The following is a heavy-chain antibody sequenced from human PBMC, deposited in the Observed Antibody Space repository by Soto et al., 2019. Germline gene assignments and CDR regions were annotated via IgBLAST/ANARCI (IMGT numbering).Heavy chain of an antibody. CDR1: MDSVSNNRAT. D-gene: IGHD1-26*01. CDR3: ARDPPHFHSGFDF. V-gene: IGHV6-1*01. CDR2: TYYRSKWIS. J-gene: IGHJ4*02. Sequence: SPTLSLTCAISMDSVSNNRATWNWIRQSPSGGLEWLGRTYYRSKWISDYAMSVKGRISINPDTSKNLVSLHLNFVTPEDKAVYYSARDPPHFHSGFDFWGQGTPVTLSS.